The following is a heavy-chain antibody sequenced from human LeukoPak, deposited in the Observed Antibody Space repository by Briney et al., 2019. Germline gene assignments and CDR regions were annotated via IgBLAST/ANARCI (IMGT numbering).Heavy chain of an antibody. D-gene: IGHD5-18*01. CDR1: GFTFSGSA. CDR3: TRRQVDTAMDYFDY. Sequence: GGSLRLSCAASGFTFSGSAMHWVRQASGKGLEWVGRIRSKANSYATAYAASVKGRFTISRDDSKNTAYLQMNSLKTEDTAVYYCTRRQVDTAMDYFDYWGQGTLVTVSS. V-gene: IGHV3-73*01. J-gene: IGHJ4*02. CDR2: IRSKANSYAT.